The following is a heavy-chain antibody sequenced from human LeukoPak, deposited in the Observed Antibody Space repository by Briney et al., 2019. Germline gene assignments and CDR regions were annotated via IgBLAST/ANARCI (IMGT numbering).Heavy chain of an antibody. CDR2: INHSGST. J-gene: IGHJ4*02. V-gene: IGHV4-34*01. CDR3: ASRNYYDSSGYSGSLDY. Sequence: SETLSLTCTVSGGSISSYYWSWIRQPPGKGLEWIGEINHSGSTNYNPSLKSRVTISVDTSKNQFSLKLSSVTAADTAVYYCASRNYYDSSGYSGSLDYWGQGTLVTVSS. D-gene: IGHD3-22*01. CDR1: GGSISSYY.